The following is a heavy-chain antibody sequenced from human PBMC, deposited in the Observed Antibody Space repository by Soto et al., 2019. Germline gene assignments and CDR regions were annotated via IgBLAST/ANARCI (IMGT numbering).Heavy chain of an antibody. D-gene: IGHD2-15*01. CDR3: ARDRDVGVVAATTDLHDAFDI. J-gene: IGHJ3*02. V-gene: IGHV3-33*01. CDR2: IWYDGSNK. Sequence: GGSLRLSCAASGFTFSSYGMHWVRQAPGKGLEWVAVIWYDGSNKYYADSVKGRFTISRDNSKNTLYLQMNSLRAEDTAVYYCARDRDVGVVAATTDLHDAFDIWXQGXMVXVSS. CDR1: GFTFSSYG.